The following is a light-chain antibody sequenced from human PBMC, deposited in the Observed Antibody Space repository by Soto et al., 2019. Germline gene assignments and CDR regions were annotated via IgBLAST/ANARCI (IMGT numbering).Light chain of an antibody. CDR3: QQYGTSPTWT. Sequence: EIVLTQSPATVSLSPGERATLSCRASQSVSIYLAWYQQKPGQAPRLLIYDASNRASDIPARFSGSGSETDFTLTISSLEPEDFAVYYCQQYGTSPTWTFGQGTKVDIK. CDR1: QSVSIY. V-gene: IGKV3-11*01. J-gene: IGKJ1*01. CDR2: DAS.